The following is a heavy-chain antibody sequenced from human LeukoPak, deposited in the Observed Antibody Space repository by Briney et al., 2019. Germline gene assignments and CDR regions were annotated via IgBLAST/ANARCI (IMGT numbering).Heavy chain of an antibody. CDR1: GGSTSSYY. CDR3: ARANMIIGAFDF. CDR2: LYYSGST. J-gene: IGHJ3*01. Sequence: SETLSLTCTVSGGSTSSYYWSWIRQPPGKGLEWIGSLYYSGSTNSNPSLKTRVTMSVDTSKNRFSLNLSSMTAADTAVYYCARANMIIGAFDFWGQGTMVTVSS. D-gene: IGHD3/OR15-3a*01. V-gene: IGHV4-59*01.